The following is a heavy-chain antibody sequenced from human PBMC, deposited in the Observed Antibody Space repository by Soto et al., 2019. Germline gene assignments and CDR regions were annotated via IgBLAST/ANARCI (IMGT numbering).Heavy chain of an antibody. D-gene: IGHD3-3*01. CDR2: IIPIFGTS. Sequence: SVKVSCKASGATFTSYAISWVRQAPGQGLEWMGGIIPIFGTSNYAQKFQGRVTITADESTSTAYIELSSLISEDMAVYYSAIDRLIFGVVRYYFDYWGQGTLVTVSS. CDR1: GATFTSYA. J-gene: IGHJ4*02. CDR3: AIDRLIFGVVRYYFDY. V-gene: IGHV1-69*13.